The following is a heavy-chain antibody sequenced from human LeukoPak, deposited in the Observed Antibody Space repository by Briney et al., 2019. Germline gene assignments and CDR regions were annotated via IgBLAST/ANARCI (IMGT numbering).Heavy chain of an antibody. J-gene: IGHJ3*01. Sequence: PSETLSLTCAVYGGSFSGYYWSWIRQPPGKGLEWIGEIHHSGSTNYNPSLKSRVTISVDTSKNQFSLRLTSVTAADTAVYYCARARTYDFWGQGTMVTVSS. CDR3: ARARTYDF. CDR1: GGSFSGYY. V-gene: IGHV4-34*01. CDR2: IHHSGST.